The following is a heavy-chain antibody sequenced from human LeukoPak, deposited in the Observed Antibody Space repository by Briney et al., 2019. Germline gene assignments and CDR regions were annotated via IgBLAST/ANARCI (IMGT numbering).Heavy chain of an antibody. D-gene: IGHD3-3*01. CDR1: GFTFSSYA. J-gene: IGHJ4*02. Sequence: QPGGSLRLSCAASGFTFSSYAMSWVRQAPGKGLEWVSAISGSGGSTYNADSVKGRFTISRDNSKNTLYLQMNSLRAEDTAVYYCAKEGIEIFGVVTNERYFDYWGQGTLVTVSS. CDR3: AKEGIEIFGVVTNERYFDY. CDR2: ISGSGGST. V-gene: IGHV3-23*01.